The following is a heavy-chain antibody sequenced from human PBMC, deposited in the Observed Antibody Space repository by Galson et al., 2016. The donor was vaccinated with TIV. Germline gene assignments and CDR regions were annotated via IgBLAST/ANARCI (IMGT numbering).Heavy chain of an antibody. Sequence: SLRLSCAASGFTFSSYWMHWVRQAPGKGLVWVSHINSDGSSTSYADSVKGRFTISRDNAKNTLYLQMNSLRVEDTAVYYCARDPWDTTMVTGGMDVWGQGTTVTVSS. CDR2: INSDGSST. V-gene: IGHV3-74*01. CDR3: ARDPWDTTMVTGGMDV. D-gene: IGHD5-18*01. CDR1: GFTFSSYW. J-gene: IGHJ6*02.